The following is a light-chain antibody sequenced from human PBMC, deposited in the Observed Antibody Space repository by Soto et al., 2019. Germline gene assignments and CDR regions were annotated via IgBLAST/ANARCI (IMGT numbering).Light chain of an antibody. Sequence: DIPMSQSPSSLSASVGDRVTITCRASESIDNFLNWYQQKPGRAPKLLMYAVSGLQNGVPSRFSGSGSGTVFALTISSLQPEDFATYYCQQSYTAPPTFGQGTKVEIK. V-gene: IGKV1-39*01. CDR2: AVS. CDR3: QQSYTAPPT. J-gene: IGKJ1*01. CDR1: ESIDNF.